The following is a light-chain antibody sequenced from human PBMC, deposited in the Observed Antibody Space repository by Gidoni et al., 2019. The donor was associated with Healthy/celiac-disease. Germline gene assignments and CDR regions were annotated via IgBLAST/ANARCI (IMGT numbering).Light chain of an antibody. CDR1: QSLLHSNGYNY. V-gene: IGKV2-28*01. CDR3: MQALQTLLT. J-gene: IGKJ4*01. Sequence: DIVMTQSPLSLPVTPGEPAAISCRSSQSLLHSNGYNYLDWYLQKPGQAPQPLIYLGSNRASGVPDRFSGSGSGTDFTLKSSRVEAEDVGVYYCMQALQTLLTFGGGTKVEIK. CDR2: LGS.